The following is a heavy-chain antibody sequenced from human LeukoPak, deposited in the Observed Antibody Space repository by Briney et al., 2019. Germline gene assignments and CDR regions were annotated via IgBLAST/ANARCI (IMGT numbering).Heavy chain of an antibody. CDR3: ARDHAPTYDNGYKSSGMDV. V-gene: IGHV3-66*01. Sequence: GGSLRLSCAASGFTVRSNYMNWVRQAPGKELEWVSLIYSGGDTYYADSVKGRFTISKDNSQNTVYLQMNSLRAEDTAVYFCARDHAPTYDNGYKSSGMDVWGQGTTVTVSS. J-gene: IGHJ6*02. CDR1: GFTVRSNY. CDR2: IYSGGDT. D-gene: IGHD5-18*01.